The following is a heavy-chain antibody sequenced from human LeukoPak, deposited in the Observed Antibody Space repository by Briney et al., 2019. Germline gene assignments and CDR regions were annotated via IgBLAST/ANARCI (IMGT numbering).Heavy chain of an antibody. Sequence: SETLSLTCTVSGGSISSYYWSWIRQPPGKGLEWIGYIYTSGSTNYTPSLKSRVTISVDTSKNQFSLKLSSVTAADTAVYYCGRRLPGYDSSGYYRSYYYYYYMDVWGKGTTVTVSS. CDR2: IYTSGST. CDR3: GRRLPGYDSSGYYRSYYYYYYMDV. V-gene: IGHV4-4*09. CDR1: GGSISSYY. D-gene: IGHD3-22*01. J-gene: IGHJ6*03.